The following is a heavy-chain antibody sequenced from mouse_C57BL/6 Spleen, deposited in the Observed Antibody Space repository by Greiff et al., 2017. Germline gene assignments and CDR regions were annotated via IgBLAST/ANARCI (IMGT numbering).Heavy chain of an antibody. V-gene: IGHV1-15*01. J-gene: IGHJ3*01. Sequence: QVQLQQSGAELVRPGASVTLSCKASGYTFTDYEMHWVKQTPVHGLEWIGAIDPETGGTAYNQKFKGKAILTADKSSSTAYMELRSLTSEDSAVYYCTRDIGRYYGSIQAWFAYWGQGTLVTVSA. CDR1: GYTFTDYE. CDR2: IDPETGGT. CDR3: TRDIGRYYGSIQAWFAY. D-gene: IGHD1-1*01.